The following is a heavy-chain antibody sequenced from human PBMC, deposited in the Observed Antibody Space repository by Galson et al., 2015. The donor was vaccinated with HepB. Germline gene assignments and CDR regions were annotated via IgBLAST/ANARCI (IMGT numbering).Heavy chain of an antibody. D-gene: IGHD6-13*01. V-gene: IGHV7-4-1*02. CDR2: INTNTGNP. Sequence: SVKVSCKASGYTFTSYAMNWVRQAPGQGLEWMGWINTNTGNPTFAQGFTGRFVFSLDTSASTAYLQISSLKAEDTAIYYCAICSSWYQVPTGLDSWGLGTLVTVSS. J-gene: IGHJ4*02. CDR1: GYTFTSYA. CDR3: AICSSWYQVPTGLDS.